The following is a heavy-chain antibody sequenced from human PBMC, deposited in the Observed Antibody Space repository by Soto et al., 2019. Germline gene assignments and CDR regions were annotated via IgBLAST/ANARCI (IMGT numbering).Heavy chain of an antibody. CDR3: VRVGIVARPY. D-gene: IGHD2-21*01. V-gene: IGHV3-48*03. J-gene: IGHJ4*02. Sequence: GGSLRLFCEVSGLTFSKFEMTWVRQAPGQGLEWVSSISSDGATIYYADSVKGRFTISRDNDKNLLYLQMNSLKGEDTATYYCVRVGIVARPYWGQGTPVTVSS. CDR1: GLTFSKFE. CDR2: ISSDGATI.